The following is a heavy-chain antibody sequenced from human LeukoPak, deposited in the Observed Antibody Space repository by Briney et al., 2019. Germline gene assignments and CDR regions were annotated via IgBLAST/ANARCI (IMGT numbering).Heavy chain of an antibody. CDR2: ISSSGGTT. CDR3: AKVAARRDYEATFEY. V-gene: IGHV3-23*01. CDR1: GFTFSVYA. J-gene: IGHJ4*01. D-gene: IGHD5-24*01. Sequence: GGSLRLSCAASGFTFSVYAMSWVRQAPGKGLEWVAAISSSGGTTYYADSMRDRFSISRDNPKSMLFLEMSSLRADDTAVYYCAKVAARRDYEATFEYWGHGTQVAVSS.